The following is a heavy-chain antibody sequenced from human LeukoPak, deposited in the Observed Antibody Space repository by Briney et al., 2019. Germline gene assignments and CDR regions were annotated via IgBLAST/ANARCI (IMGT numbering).Heavy chain of an antibody. V-gene: IGHV4-39*07. CDR3: ARVKLAPYSSGGFDP. D-gene: IGHD6-25*01. CDR2: IYYSGST. Sequence: SETLSLTCTVSGGSISSSSYYWGWIRQPPGKGLEWIGSIYYSGSTYYNPSLKSRVTISVDTSKNQFSLKLSSVTAADTAVYYRARVKLAPYSSGGFDPWGQGTLVTVSS. CDR1: GGSISSSSYY. J-gene: IGHJ5*02.